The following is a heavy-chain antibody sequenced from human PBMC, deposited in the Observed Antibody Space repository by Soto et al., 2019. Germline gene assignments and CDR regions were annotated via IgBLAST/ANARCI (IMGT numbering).Heavy chain of an antibody. Sequence: GGSLRLSCAASGFTFSNAWMNWVRQAPGKGLEWVGRIKSKTDGGTTDYAAPVKGRFTISRDDSKNTLYLQMNSLKTEDTAVYYCTTEVQGDSSGPWYYYYGMDVWGQGTTVTVSS. CDR3: TTEVQGDSSGPWYYYYGMDV. D-gene: IGHD6-19*01. V-gene: IGHV3-15*07. CDR2: IKSKTDGGTT. J-gene: IGHJ6*02. CDR1: GFTFSNAW.